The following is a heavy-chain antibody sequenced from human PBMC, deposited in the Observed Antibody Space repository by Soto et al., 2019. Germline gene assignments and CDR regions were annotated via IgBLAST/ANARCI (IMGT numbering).Heavy chain of an antibody. D-gene: IGHD5-12*01. Sequence: SETLSLTCTVSGGSISSYYWSWIRQPPGKGLEWIGYIYYSGSTNYNPSLKSRVTISVDTSKNQFSLKLSSVTAADTAVYYCAREYSGYDRGDAFDISGQGTMVTVSS. CDR3: AREYSGYDRGDAFDI. CDR1: GGSISSYY. J-gene: IGHJ3*02. V-gene: IGHV4-59*12. CDR2: IYYSGST.